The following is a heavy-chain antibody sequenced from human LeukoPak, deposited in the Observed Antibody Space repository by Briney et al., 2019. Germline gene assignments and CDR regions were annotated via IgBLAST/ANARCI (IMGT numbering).Heavy chain of an antibody. V-gene: IGHV3-23*01. CDR1: GFSFSNHA. J-gene: IGHJ4*02. Sequence: PGGSLRLSRATSGFSFSNHAMTWVRQAPGKGLEWVSVISAGGGSTYYADSVKGRFTISRDNSKNTLYLQMNSLRAEDTAVYYCAKDLAFTAGKEYWGQGTLVTVSS. D-gene: IGHD2-15*01. CDR3: AKDLAFTAGKEY. CDR2: ISAGGGST.